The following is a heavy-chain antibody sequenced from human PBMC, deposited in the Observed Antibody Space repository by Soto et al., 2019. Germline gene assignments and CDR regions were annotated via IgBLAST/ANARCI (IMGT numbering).Heavy chain of an antibody. J-gene: IGHJ4*02. Sequence: EVQLVESGGGLTQPGGSLRLSCAASGITVSTNYMSCVRQAPGQELEWVSVIYSGGSTYYADSVKGRFTISRDNSKNTLYLQMNSLIAEDTAVYYCERSDSSGYYAFDYWGQGTLVTVSS. CDR2: IYSGGST. V-gene: IGHV3-53*01. CDR1: GITVSTNY. D-gene: IGHD3-22*01. CDR3: ERSDSSGYYAFDY.